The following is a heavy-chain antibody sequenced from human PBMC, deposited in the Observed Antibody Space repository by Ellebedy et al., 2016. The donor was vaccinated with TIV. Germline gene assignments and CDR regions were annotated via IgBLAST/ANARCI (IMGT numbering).Heavy chain of an antibody. CDR3: ATDSGWKYFDY. V-gene: IGHV1-18*01. Sequence: ASVKVSXXASGYSFTTYGISWVRQAPGQGLEWMGWISSYNGNTNYAQKLQVRVTMTTDTSTSTAYMELRSLRSDDTAVYYCATDSGWKYFDYWGQGTLVTVSS. J-gene: IGHJ4*02. D-gene: IGHD3-22*01. CDR2: ISSYNGNT. CDR1: GYSFTTYG.